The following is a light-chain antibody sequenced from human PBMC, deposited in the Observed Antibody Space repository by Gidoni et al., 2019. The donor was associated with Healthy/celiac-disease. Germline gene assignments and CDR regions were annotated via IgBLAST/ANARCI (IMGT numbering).Light chain of an antibody. J-gene: IGKJ4*01. CDR1: QSISSY. Sequence: DIQLTQSPSSLSASVGDRVTITCRASQSISSYLNWYQQKPGKAPKLLIYAASSLQSGVPSRFSGRGSGTEFTLTISSLQPEDFATYYCQQSYSTPATFGGXTKVEIK. V-gene: IGKV1-39*01. CDR3: QQSYSTPAT. CDR2: AAS.